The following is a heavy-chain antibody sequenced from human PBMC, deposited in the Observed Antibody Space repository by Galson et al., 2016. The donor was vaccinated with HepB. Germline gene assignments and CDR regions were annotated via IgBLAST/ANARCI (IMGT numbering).Heavy chain of an antibody. CDR1: GFMFRGFW. J-gene: IGHJ4*02. V-gene: IGHV3-74*03. Sequence: SLRLSCAASGFMFRGFWMHWVRQVPGKAPVWVSRVSQDGVTTAYADSVKGRFSISRDDAKKTAYLQMSSLRAEDTAMYYCASGSSWGPFAYWGQGALGTVSS. CDR2: VSQDGVTT. D-gene: IGHD2-15*01. CDR3: ASGSSWGPFAY.